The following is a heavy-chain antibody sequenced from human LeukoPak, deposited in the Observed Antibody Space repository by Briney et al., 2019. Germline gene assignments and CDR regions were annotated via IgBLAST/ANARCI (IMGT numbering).Heavy chain of an antibody. J-gene: IGHJ5*02. CDR1: GYTFTSYG. CDR2: ISAYNGNT. V-gene: IGHV1-18*01. D-gene: IGHD3-3*01. CDR3: ARGGYVFWSALLGWFDP. Sequence: ASVTVSCKASGYTFTSYGYSLVRQAPGPGIEGMGLISAYNGNTNYAQKLQGRVTMTTDTSTSTAYVELRSLRSDDTAVYYCARGGYVFWSALLGWFDPWGQGTLVTVSS.